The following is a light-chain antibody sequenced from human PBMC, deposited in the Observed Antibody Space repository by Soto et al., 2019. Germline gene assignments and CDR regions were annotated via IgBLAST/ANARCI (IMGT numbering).Light chain of an antibody. V-gene: IGLV1-44*01. Sequence: QAVVTQPPSASGTPGQRVTVSCSGSSSNIGSNTVNWYQKFPGTAPKLLIYSNNQRPSGVPDRFSGSKSGTSASLAVSGLQSEDEADYYCAAWDDSLNGVVFGGGTKLTVL. CDR1: SSNIGSNT. J-gene: IGLJ2*01. CDR2: SNN. CDR3: AAWDDSLNGVV.